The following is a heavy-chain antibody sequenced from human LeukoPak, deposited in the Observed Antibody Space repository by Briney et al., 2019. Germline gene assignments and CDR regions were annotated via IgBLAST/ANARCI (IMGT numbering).Heavy chain of an antibody. D-gene: IGHD6-6*01. CDR3: AKYHSSSSNAFDI. CDR1: GFTFSSHA. V-gene: IGHV3-23*01. Sequence: GGSLRLSCAASGFTFSSHAMSWVRQAPGKGLEWVSAISGSGGSTYYADSVKGRFTISRDNSKNTLYLQMNSLRAEDTAVYYCAKYHSSSSNAFDIWGQGTMVTVSS. CDR2: ISGSGGST. J-gene: IGHJ3*02.